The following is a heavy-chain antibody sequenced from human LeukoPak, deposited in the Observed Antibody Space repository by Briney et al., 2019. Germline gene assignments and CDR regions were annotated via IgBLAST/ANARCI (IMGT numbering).Heavy chain of an antibody. Sequence: SETLPLTCAVYGGSFTGYYWSWIRQPPGKGLEWIGEINQSGSTNYNPSLKSRVTISVDTSKNKFSLKLNSVTAADTAVYYCPTSYGGYRFGKMVIFDYWGQGTLVTVSS. V-gene: IGHV4-34*01. D-gene: IGHD5-18*01. CDR3: PTSYGGYRFGKMVIFDY. CDR1: GGSFTGYY. J-gene: IGHJ4*02. CDR2: INQSGST.